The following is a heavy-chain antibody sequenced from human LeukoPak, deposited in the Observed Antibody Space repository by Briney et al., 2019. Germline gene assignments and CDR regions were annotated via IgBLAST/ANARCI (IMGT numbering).Heavy chain of an antibody. V-gene: IGHV3-23*01. D-gene: IGHD3-3*01. Sequence: GGPLRLSCAASGFTFSSYAMSWVRQAPGKGLEWVSAISGSGGSTYYADSVKGRFTISRDNSKNTLYLQMNSLRAEDTAVYYCAKDLVFGVVTLNYYFDYWGQGTLVTVSS. CDR2: ISGSGGST. CDR1: GFTFSSYA. J-gene: IGHJ4*02. CDR3: AKDLVFGVVTLNYYFDY.